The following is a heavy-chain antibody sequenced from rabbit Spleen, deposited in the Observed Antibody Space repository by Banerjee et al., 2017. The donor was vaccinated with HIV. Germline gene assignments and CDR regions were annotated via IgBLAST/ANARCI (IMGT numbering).Heavy chain of an antibody. CDR1: GFSFSNSYW. D-gene: IGHD1-1*01. Sequence: QEQLVESWGGLVKPGASLTVTCTASGFSFSNSYWIYWVRQAPGKGLEWIACIDAGSSGNTHYASWAKGRFTISKTSSTTVTLQMTSLTAADTATYFCARDTSSSFSSYGMDLWGQGTLVTVS. CDR2: IDAGSSGNT. J-gene: IGHJ6*01. CDR3: ARDTSSSFSSYGMDL. V-gene: IGHV1S45*01.